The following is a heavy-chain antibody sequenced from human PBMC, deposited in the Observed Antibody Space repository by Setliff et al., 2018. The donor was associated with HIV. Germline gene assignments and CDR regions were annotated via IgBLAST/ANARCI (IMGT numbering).Heavy chain of an antibody. CDR3: ARGRTGHDY. Sequence: SETLSLTCSVSGASISSYYWSWIRQPPGKGLEWIGSIHYSGTTNYNPSLKSRLTISIDTSKTQFSLKLSSLTAADTAVYYCARGRTGHDYWGQGTLVTVSS. CDR2: IHYSGTT. V-gene: IGHV4-59*01. J-gene: IGHJ4*02. CDR1: GASISSYY.